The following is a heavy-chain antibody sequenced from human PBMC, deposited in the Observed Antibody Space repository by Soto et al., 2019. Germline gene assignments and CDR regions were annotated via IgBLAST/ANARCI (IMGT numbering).Heavy chain of an antibody. V-gene: IGHV3-73*01. Sequence: PGGSLRLSCAASGFTFSASAMHWVRQASGKGLEWVGRIRSKYNNYATAYAASVKGRFTISRDDSKNTAYLQMNSLRAEDTAVYYCAYSSTPFDYWGQGTLVTVSS. CDR3: AYSSTPFDY. D-gene: IGHD6-13*01. CDR1: GFTFSASA. CDR2: IRSKYNNYAT. J-gene: IGHJ4*02.